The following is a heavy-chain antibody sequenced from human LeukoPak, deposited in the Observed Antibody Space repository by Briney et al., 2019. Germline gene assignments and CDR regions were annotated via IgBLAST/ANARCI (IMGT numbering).Heavy chain of an antibody. CDR3: ARGLRAYYFGGSGHFDY. Sequence: SETLSLTCAVSGGSFSGYYWSWIRQPPGKGLEWVGEINHSGSTNYNPSLKSRLTISVDTSKNQFSLKLSSVTAADTAVYYCARGLRAYYFGGSGHFDYWGQGTLITVSS. V-gene: IGHV4-34*01. CDR1: GGSFSGYY. J-gene: IGHJ4*02. D-gene: IGHD3-22*01. CDR2: INHSGST.